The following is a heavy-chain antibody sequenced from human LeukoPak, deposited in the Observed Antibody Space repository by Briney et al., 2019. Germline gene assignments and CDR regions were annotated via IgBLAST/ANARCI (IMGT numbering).Heavy chain of an antibody. CDR2: ISGSGGST. D-gene: IGHD4-17*01. V-gene: IGHV3-23*01. J-gene: IGHJ4*02. CDR1: GFTFSSYA. Sequence: QPGGSLRLSCAASGFTFSSYAMSWVRQAPGKGLEWVSAISGSGGSTYYADSVKGRFTISRDNSKNTLYLQMNSLRAEDTAVYYCAKDYGDYGRGQGDYWGQGTLVTVSS. CDR3: AKDYGDYGRGQGDY.